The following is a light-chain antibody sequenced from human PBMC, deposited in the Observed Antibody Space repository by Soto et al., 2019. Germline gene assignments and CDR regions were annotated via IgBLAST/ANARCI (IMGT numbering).Light chain of an antibody. CDR1: SSNIGAGYD. V-gene: IGLV1-40*01. CDR2: GNS. J-gene: IGLJ3*02. Sequence: QSVLTQPPSVSGAPGQRVTISCTGSSSNIGAGYDVHWYQQLPGTAPKLLIYGNSNRPSGVPDRFSGSKSGTSASLAITGLQAEGEADYHCQSYDSSLSALFGGGTKVTVL. CDR3: QSYDSSLSAL.